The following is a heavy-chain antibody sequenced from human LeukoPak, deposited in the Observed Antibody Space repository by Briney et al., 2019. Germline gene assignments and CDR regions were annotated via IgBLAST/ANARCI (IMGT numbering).Heavy chain of an antibody. CDR3: ARGGGRDGYNEDY. V-gene: IGHV3-21*01. Sequence: PGGSLRLSCAASGFTFSSYSMNWVRQAPGKGLEWVSSISSSSSYIYYADSVKGRFTISRDNAKNSLYLQMNSLRAEDTAVYYCARGGGRDGYNEDYWGQGTLVTVSS. CDR2: ISSSSSYI. D-gene: IGHD5-24*01. CDR1: GFTFSSYS. J-gene: IGHJ4*02.